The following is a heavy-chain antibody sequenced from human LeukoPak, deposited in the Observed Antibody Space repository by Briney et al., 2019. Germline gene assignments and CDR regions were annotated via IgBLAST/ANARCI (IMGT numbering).Heavy chain of an antibody. Sequence: GESLKISCKGSGYTFTGYYMHWVRQAPGQGLEWMGRINPNSGGTNYAQKFQGRVTMTRDTSISTAYMELSRLRSDDTAVYYCARVGDHMAFDIWGQGTMVTVSS. CDR1: GYTFTGYY. CDR3: ARVGDHMAFDI. CDR2: INPNSGGT. V-gene: IGHV1-2*06. D-gene: IGHD2-21*02. J-gene: IGHJ3*02.